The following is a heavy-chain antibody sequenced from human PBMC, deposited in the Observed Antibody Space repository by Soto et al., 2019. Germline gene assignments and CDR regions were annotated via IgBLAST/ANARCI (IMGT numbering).Heavy chain of an antibody. D-gene: IGHD4-17*01. V-gene: IGHV4-59*01. CDR1: GGSISSYY. Sequence: QVQLQESGPGLVKPSETLSLTCTVSGGSISSYYWSWIRQPPGKGLEWIGYIYYSGSTNYNPSLKSRVTISVDTSKNQFSLKLSSVTAADTAVYYCARATVTPGHYYMDAWGKGTTVTVSS. J-gene: IGHJ6*03. CDR3: ARATVTPGHYYMDA. CDR2: IYYSGST.